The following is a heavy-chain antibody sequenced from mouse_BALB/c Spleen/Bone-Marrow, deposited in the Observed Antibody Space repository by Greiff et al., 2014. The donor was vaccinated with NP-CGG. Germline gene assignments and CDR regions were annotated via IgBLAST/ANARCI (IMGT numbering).Heavy chain of an antibody. D-gene: IGHD2-3*01. CDR1: GYTFTSYI. CDR2: INPYNDGT. Sequence: EVQLQQSGPELVKPGASVKMSCKASGYTFTSYIMHWVKQKPGQGLEWIGYINPYNDGTKYNEKFKGKATLTSDKSSSTAYMELSSLTSEDSAVYYCARRWLPYAMDYWSQGTSVTVSS. J-gene: IGHJ4*01. V-gene: IGHV1-14*01. CDR3: ARRWLPYAMDY.